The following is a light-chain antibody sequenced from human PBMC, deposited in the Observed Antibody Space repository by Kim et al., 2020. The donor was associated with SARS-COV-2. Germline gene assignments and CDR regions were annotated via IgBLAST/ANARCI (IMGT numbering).Light chain of an antibody. J-gene: IGKJ2*01. V-gene: IGKV1-5*03. CDR1: QSITSW. CDR2: KAS. Sequence: DIQLTQSPSTLSASIGDRVTITCRASQSITSWLAWYQQKPGKAPKLLISKASSLESGVTSRFSGSGSGTEFTLTIGSLQPDDFATYYCQQYDSYPYTFGQGTKLEI. CDR3: QQYDSYPYT.